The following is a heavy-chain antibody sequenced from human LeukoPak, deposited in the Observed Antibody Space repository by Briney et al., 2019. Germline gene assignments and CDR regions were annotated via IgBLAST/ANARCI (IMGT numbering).Heavy chain of an antibody. CDR3: AREQVVVVPAAATHFDY. J-gene: IGHJ4*02. Sequence: SETLSLTCTVSGYSISSGYYWGWIRQPPGKGLEWIGSIYHSGSTYYNPSLKTRVTISLDTSKNQFSLKLSSVTAADTAVYYCAREQVVVVPAAATHFDYWGQGTLVTVSS. D-gene: IGHD2-2*01. CDR2: IYHSGST. CDR1: GYSISSGYY. V-gene: IGHV4-38-2*02.